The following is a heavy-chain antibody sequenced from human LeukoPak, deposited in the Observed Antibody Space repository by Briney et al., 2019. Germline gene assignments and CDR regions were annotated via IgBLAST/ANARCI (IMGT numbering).Heavy chain of an antibody. D-gene: IGHD1-1*01. CDR2: IISTGTI. CDR3: ARVTDWNDLDY. CDR1: GGSISSSNW. V-gene: IGHV4-4*02. Sequence: SETLSLTCAVSGGSISSSNWRSWGRQPPGKRLERIGYIISTGTINYNPSLKSRVTITIDTSKNQLSLQLTSVTAADTAVYYCARVTDWNDLDYWGQGTLVTVSS. J-gene: IGHJ4*02.